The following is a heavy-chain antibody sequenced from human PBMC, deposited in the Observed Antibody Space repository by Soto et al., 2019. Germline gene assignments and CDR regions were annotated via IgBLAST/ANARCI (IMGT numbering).Heavy chain of an antibody. D-gene: IGHD3-9*01. CDR3: ARHSPDFDWLSQFDY. CDR2: INHSGST. CDR1: GGSFSGYY. V-gene: IGHV4-34*01. J-gene: IGHJ4*02. Sequence: PSETLSLTCAVYGGSFSGYYLSWIRQPPGKGLEWIGEINHSGSTNYNPSLKSRVTLSIDTSKNQLSLKLGSVTAADTAVYYCARHSPDFDWLSQFDYWGQGTLVTVSS.